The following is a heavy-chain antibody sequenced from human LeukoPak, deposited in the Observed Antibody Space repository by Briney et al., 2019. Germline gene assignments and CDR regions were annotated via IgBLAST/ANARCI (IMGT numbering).Heavy chain of an antibody. V-gene: IGHV3-66*01. CDR2: IYSGGST. J-gene: IGHJ6*02. Sequence: PGGSLRLSCAASGFTVSSNYMSWVRQAPGKGLEWVSVIYSGGSTYYADSVKGRFTISRDNSKNTLYLQMNSLRAEDTAVYYCARDLKFGGYSLRYYYYGMGDWGQGTTVTVSS. CDR3: ARDLKFGGYSLRYYYYGMGD. CDR1: GFTVSSNY. D-gene: IGHD5-18*01.